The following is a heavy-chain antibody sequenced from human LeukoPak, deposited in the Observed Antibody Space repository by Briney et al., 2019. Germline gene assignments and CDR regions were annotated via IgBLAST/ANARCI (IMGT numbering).Heavy chain of an antibody. D-gene: IGHD3-22*01. J-gene: IGHJ4*02. Sequence: PGGSLRLSCAASGFTFSSYGMHWVRQAPGKGLEWVAVISYDGSNKYYADSVKGRFTISRDNSKNTLYLQMNSLRAEDTAVYYCAKDRQYYYDSSGYSYFDYWGQGTLVTVSS. CDR2: ISYDGSNK. V-gene: IGHV3-30*18. CDR3: AKDRQYYYDSSGYSYFDY. CDR1: GFTFSSYG.